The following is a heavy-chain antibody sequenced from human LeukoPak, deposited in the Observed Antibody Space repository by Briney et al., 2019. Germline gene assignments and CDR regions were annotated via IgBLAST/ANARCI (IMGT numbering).Heavy chain of an antibody. J-gene: IGHJ4*02. CDR1: GFAFSRYW. V-gene: IGHV3-74*03. CDR3: ASALGGQGGH. Sequence: SGGSLRLSCAASGFAFSRYWMHWVRQARGKGLVWVSLIKNDGMSTTYADSVKGRFTISRDNAKNTLFLQMNSLRADDTAIYYCASALGGQGGHWGQGTLVTVSS. D-gene: IGHD1-26*01. CDR2: IKNDGMST.